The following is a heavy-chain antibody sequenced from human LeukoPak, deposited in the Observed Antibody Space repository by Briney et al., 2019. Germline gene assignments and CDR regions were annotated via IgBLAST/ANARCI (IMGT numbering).Heavy chain of an antibody. D-gene: IGHD5-24*01. Sequence: PGGSLRLSCAASGFTFSSYAMHWVRQAPGKGLEWVAGISYDGSNKYYADSVKGRFTISRDNSKNTLYLQMNSLRAEDTAVYYCARKEILYYYGMDVWGQGTTVTVSS. CDR3: ARKEILYYYGMDV. J-gene: IGHJ6*02. CDR2: ISYDGSNK. V-gene: IGHV3-30*04. CDR1: GFTFSSYA.